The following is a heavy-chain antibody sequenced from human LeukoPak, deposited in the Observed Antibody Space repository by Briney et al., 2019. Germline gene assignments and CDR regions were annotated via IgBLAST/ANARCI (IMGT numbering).Heavy chain of an antibody. J-gene: IGHJ4*02. CDR2: IKQDGSEK. D-gene: IGHD5-12*01. V-gene: IGHV3-7*04. CDR1: GFTFSSYW. Sequence: GGSLRLSCAASGFTFSSYWMSWVRQAPGKGLEWMANIKQDGSEKYYVDSVKGRFTISRDNAKNSLYLQMNSLRAEDTAVYYCARVHRERGYSGYDYSPSFDYWGQGTLVTVSS. CDR3: ARVHRERGYSGYDYSPSFDY.